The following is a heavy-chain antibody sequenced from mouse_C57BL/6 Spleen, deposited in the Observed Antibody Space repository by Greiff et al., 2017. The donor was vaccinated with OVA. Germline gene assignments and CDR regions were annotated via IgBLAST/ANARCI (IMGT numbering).Heavy chain of an antibody. CDR2: IYPRSGNT. J-gene: IGHJ2*01. V-gene: IGHV1-81*01. Sequence: VQLQESGAELARPGASVKLSCKASGYTFTSYGISWVKQRTGQGLEWIGEIYPRSGNTYYNEKFKGKATLTADKSSSTAYMELRSLTSEDSAVYFCARGGYYGSSYDYWGQGTTLTVSS. CDR1: GYTFTSYG. CDR3: ARGGYYGSSYDY. D-gene: IGHD1-1*01.